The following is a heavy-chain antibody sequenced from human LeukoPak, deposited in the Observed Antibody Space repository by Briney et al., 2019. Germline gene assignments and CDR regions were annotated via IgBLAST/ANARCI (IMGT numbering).Heavy chain of an antibody. V-gene: IGHV4-39*01. CDR2: IYYSGGT. CDR1: GGSISSSSYY. CDR3: ARRVVVEKYYFDY. J-gene: IGHJ4*02. Sequence: PSETLSLTCSVSGGSISSSSYYWGWIRQPPGKGLEWIGSIYYSGGTYFNPSLKSRVTISVDTSKNQFSLRLRSVTAADTAVYYCARRVVVEKYYFDYWGQGTLVTVSS. D-gene: IGHD2-15*01.